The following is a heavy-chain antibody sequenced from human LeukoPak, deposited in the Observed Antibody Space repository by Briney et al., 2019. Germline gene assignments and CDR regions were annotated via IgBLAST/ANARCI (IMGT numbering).Heavy chain of an antibody. V-gene: IGHV3-23*01. CDR1: GFSFNYYA. D-gene: IGHD3-10*01. CDR2: ISGSGTGA. CDR3: AKGLYHYYGSGSYALDY. Sequence: GGSLRLSCAASGFSFNYYAMSWVRQAPRKGLEWAQGISGSGTGAHYADSVRGRFTVSRDNSKNTLYLQMNSLRAEDTAVYYCAKGLYHYYGSGSYALDYWGQGTLVTVSS. J-gene: IGHJ4*02.